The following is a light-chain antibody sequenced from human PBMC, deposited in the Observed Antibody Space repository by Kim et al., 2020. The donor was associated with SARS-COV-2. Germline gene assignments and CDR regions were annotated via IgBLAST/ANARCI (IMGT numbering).Light chain of an antibody. CDR2: NNN. Sequence: PGQELTISGSGSSSNTASNTVNWYQQLPGTAPKLLIYNNNQRPSGVPDRFSGSKSGTSASLAISGLQSEDEADYYCAAWDDSLNVLFGGGTQLTVL. CDR3: AAWDDSLNVL. V-gene: IGLV1-44*01. J-gene: IGLJ2*01. CDR1: SSNTASNT.